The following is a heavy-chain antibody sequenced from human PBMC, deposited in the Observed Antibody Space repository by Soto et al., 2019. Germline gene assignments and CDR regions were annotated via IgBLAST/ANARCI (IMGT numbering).Heavy chain of an antibody. CDR2: IIPIFGTA. CDR3: ASQMGVTGIYEHYYGMDV. CDR1: GGTFSSYA. J-gene: IGHJ6*02. V-gene: IGHV1-69*12. D-gene: IGHD1-20*01. Sequence: QVQLVQSGAEVKKPGSSVKVSCKASGGTFSSYAISWVRQAPGQGLEWMGGIIPIFGTANYAQKFQGRVTITADESTSTAYMELSSLRSEDTAVYYCASQMGVTGIYEHYYGMDVWGQGTTVTVSS.